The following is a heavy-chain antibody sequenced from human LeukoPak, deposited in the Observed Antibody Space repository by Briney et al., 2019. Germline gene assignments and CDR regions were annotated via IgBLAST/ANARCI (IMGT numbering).Heavy chain of an antibody. CDR3: ARENSWIRPYMDV. CDR1: GGTFNSFA. Sequence: SVKVSCKASGGTFNSFAISWVRQAPGQGLEWVGSIIRMFDITNSTQKLQSRIAITTDESTSTAYMELSSLTSEDTAVYYCARENSWIRPYMDVWGKGTTVTVSS. D-gene: IGHD5-12*01. V-gene: IGHV1-69*05. CDR2: IIRMFDIT. J-gene: IGHJ6*03.